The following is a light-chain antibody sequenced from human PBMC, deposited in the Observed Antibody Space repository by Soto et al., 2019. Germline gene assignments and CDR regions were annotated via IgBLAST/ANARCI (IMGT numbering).Light chain of an antibody. CDR3: LQDCGDSWT. V-gene: IGKV1-5*01. Sequence: DIQMTQSPSTLSGSVGDRVTITCRASQTISSWLAWYQQKPGQAPKLLIYAASNLYTRVPSRFSASRSGTEFTLTISSLQPEDFASYYCLQDCGDSWTFGQGTKVDI. CDR1: QTISSW. CDR2: AAS. J-gene: IGKJ1*01.